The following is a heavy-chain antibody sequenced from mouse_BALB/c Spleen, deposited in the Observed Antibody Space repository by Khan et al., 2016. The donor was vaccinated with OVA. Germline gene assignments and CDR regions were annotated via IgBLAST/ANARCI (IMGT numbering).Heavy chain of an antibody. CDR1: GFTFSSFG. D-gene: IGHD4-1*01. J-gene: IGHJ2*01. CDR2: ISSGSSTI. CDR3: ASSNWDY. V-gene: IGHV5-17*02. Sequence: VQLKESGGGLVQPAGSRTLSCAASGFTFSSFGMHWVRQPPAKGLVWVAYISSGSSTIYYTDTVKGRFTITRDSPRNTLFLQMTSLRSEDTAMYYCASSNWDYWGQGTTLTVSS.